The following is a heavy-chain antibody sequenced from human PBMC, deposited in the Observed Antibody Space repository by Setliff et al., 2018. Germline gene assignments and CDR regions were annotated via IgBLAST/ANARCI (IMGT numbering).Heavy chain of an antibody. V-gene: IGHV3-23*03. CDR1: GFTFSNYA. Sequence: GGSLRLSCEASGFTFSNYAMGWVRQAPGKGLEWVSVIYSGDSRTYSADSVKGRFTIFRDNSRNTLHLQMNSLRAEDTAVYYCAKDQRESTGWFKLFDYWGQGVLVTVSS. J-gene: IGHJ4*02. CDR3: AKDQRESTGWFKLFDY. CDR2: IYSGDSRT. D-gene: IGHD6-19*01.